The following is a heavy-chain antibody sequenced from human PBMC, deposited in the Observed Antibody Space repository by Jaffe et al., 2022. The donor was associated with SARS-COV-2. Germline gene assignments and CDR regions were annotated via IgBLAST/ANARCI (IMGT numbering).Heavy chain of an antibody. D-gene: IGHD3-16*01. CDR3: ARQGGGYYYYYGMDV. CDR2: IYYSGDT. V-gene: IGHV4-39*01. Sequence: QLQLQESGPGLVKPSETLSLTCTVSRGSITTSSYYWAWIRQPPGKGLEWIGSIYYSGDTYYNPSLKSRLTISVDTSKNQFSLNLSSVTAADTAVYYCARQGGGYYYYYGMDVWGQGTTVTVSS. J-gene: IGHJ6*02. CDR1: RGSITTSSYY.